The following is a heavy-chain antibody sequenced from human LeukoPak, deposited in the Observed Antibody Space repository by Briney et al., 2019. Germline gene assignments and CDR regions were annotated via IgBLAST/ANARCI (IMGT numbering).Heavy chain of an antibody. D-gene: IGHD5-18*01. V-gene: IGHV3-48*03. CDR1: GFTFSSYE. CDR2: ISSSGSTI. CDR3: AKVVDTPMILYGAFDI. Sequence: PGGSLRLSCAASGFTFSSYEMNWVRQAPGKGLEWVSYISSSGSTIYYADSVKGRFTISRDNSKNTLYLQMNSLRAEDTAVYYCAKVVDTPMILYGAFDIWGQGTMVTVAS. J-gene: IGHJ3*02.